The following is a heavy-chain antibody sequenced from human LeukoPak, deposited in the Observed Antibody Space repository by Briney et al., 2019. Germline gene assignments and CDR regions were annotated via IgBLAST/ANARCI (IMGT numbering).Heavy chain of an antibody. CDR3: ARHVVAVGFDS. CDR1: GFTFSSYT. CDR2: IASSSSYI. J-gene: IGHJ4*02. D-gene: IGHD3-22*01. Sequence: PGGSLRLSCAASGFTFSSYTMNWVRQAPGKGLEWVSSIASSSSYIYYADSVKGRFTISRDNAKNSLYLQMNSLRAEDTAVYYCARHVVAVGFDSWGQGTLVAVSS. V-gene: IGHV3-21*01.